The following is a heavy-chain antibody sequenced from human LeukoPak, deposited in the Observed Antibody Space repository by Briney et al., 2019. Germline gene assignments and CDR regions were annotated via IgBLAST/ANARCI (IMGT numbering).Heavy chain of an antibody. D-gene: IGHD2-2*01. V-gene: IGHV3-23*01. CDR1: GFTFSTYA. CDR2: ISGSGGST. J-gene: IGHJ3*02. CDR3: AKDIVVVPAASYIAFDI. Sequence: GGSLRLSCAASGFTFSTYAMSWVRQAPGKGLEWVSAISGSGGSTYYADSVKGRFTISRDNSKNTLYLQMNSLRAEDTAVYYCAKDIVVVPAASYIAFDIWGQGTMVTVSS.